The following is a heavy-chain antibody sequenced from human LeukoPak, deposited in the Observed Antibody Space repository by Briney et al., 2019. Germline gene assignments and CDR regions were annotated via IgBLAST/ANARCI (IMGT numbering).Heavy chain of an antibody. CDR3: AKGSTMVQGVIIPFRLAPFDY. J-gene: IGHJ4*02. CDR2: IKQDGSEK. V-gene: IGHV3-7*01. D-gene: IGHD3-10*01. CDR1: GFTFSSYW. Sequence: PGGSLRLSCAASGFTFSSYWMSWVRQAPGKGLEWVANIKQDGSEKYYVDSVKGRFTISRDNAKNSLYLQMNSLRAEDTAVYYCAKGSTMVQGVIIPFRLAPFDYWGQGTLVTVSS.